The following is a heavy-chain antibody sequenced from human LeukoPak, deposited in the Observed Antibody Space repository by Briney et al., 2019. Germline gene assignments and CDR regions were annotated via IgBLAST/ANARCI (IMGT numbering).Heavy chain of an antibody. CDR3: ARLSSSGNYSPIDY. CDR2: ITSSSSTI. CDR1: GFTFSSYS. V-gene: IGHV3-48*04. J-gene: IGHJ4*02. Sequence: PGGSLRLSCAASGFTFSSYSMNWVRQAPGKGLEWLSYITSSSSTIYYADSVKGRFTISRDNAKNSLYLQMNSLRAEDTALYYCARLSSSGNYSPIDYWGQGTLVTVSS. D-gene: IGHD1-26*01.